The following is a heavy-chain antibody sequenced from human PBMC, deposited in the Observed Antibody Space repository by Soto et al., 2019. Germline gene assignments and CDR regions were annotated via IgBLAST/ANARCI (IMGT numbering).Heavy chain of an antibody. CDR3: ARDHRYALDI. CDR2: ISYDGSNK. Sequence: PGGSLRLSCAASGFTFSSYGMHWVRQAPGKGLEWVAVISYDGSNKYYADSVKGRFTISRDNSKNTLYLQMNSLRDEDTAVYYCARDHRYALDIWGRGTRVTVSS. V-gene: IGHV3-30*03. CDR1: GFTFSSYG. J-gene: IGHJ3*02.